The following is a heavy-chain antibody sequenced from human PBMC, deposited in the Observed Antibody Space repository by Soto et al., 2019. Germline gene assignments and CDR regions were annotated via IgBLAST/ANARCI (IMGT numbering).Heavy chain of an antibody. CDR1: GGSVSSGSYY. CDR3: ARRGVPAATRYGSYHYGMDV. V-gene: IGHV4-61*01. Sequence: PSETLSVTCTFSGGSVSSGSYYWSWIRQPPGKGIEWIGYIYYSGSTNYNPSLKSRVTISVDTSKNQFSLKLSSVTAADTAVYYCARRGVPAATRYGSYHYGMDVWGQGTPVTVSS. J-gene: IGHJ6*01. D-gene: IGHD2-2*01. CDR2: IYYSGST.